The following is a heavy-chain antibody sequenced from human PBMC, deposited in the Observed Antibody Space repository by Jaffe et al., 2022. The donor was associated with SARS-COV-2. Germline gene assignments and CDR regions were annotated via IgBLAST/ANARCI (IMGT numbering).Heavy chain of an antibody. D-gene: IGHD1-26*01. CDR1: GGSIRSGFYY. CDR2: VYSSGST. J-gene: IGHJ5*02. CDR3: ARDQWDTVRATTWFDP. V-gene: IGHV4-61*02. Sequence: QVQLQESGPGLVNPSQTLSLTCTVSGGSIRSGFYYWSWIRQPAGKGLEWIGRVYSSGSTNYNPALGSRVTISIDTSKNRFSLKLTSVTAADTAVYFCARDQWDTVRATTWFDPWGQGTLVTVSS.